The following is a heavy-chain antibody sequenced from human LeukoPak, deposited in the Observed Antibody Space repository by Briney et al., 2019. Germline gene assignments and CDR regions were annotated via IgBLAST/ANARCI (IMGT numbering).Heavy chain of an antibody. Sequence: GGSLRLSCAASGFTFSSYSMNWVRQAPGKGLEWVAVISYDGSSKYYADSVKGRFTISRDNSKNTLYLQMNSLRAEDTAVYYCASRLKYGDYDYWGQGTLVTVSS. CDR2: ISYDGSSK. V-gene: IGHV3-30*03. D-gene: IGHD4-17*01. CDR3: ASRLKYGDYDY. J-gene: IGHJ4*02. CDR1: GFTFSSYS.